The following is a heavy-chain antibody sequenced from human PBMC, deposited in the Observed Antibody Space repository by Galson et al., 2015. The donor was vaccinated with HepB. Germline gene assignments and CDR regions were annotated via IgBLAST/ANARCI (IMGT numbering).Heavy chain of an antibody. D-gene: IGHD1-26*01. J-gene: IGHJ6*02. CDR2: INSVGSST. Sequence: SLRLSCAASGFTFNNYWMHWVRQAPGKGLVWVSRINSVGSSTIYADSVKGRFPISRDNTKNTLYLQMNSLGAEDTAVYYCARDLTTSFYYYGMDVWGQGTTVTVSS. V-gene: IGHV3-74*01. CDR1: GFTFNNYW. CDR3: ARDLTTSFYYYGMDV.